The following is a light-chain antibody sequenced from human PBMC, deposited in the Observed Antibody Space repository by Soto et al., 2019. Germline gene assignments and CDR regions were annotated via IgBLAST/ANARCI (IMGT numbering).Light chain of an antibody. J-gene: IGKJ2*01. V-gene: IGKV3-11*01. CDR1: QSVGSY. Sequence: EIVLTQSPATLSLSPGERATLSCRASQSVGSYLGWYQHKPGQAPRLLIYDASNRAPGIPAGFSGSGSGTEFSLTISSLEPEDFAVYYCQQRSNWPRGTFGQGTKLEIK. CDR2: DAS. CDR3: QQRSNWPRGT.